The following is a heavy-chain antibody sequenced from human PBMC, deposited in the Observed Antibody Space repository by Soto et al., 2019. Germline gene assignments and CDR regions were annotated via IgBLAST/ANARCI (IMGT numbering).Heavy chain of an antibody. J-gene: IGHJ4*02. CDR3: ARGRSPYCISTSCYAGEFDY. V-gene: IGHV4-59*01. CDR2: MYYTGST. CDR1: GGSISSYY. Sequence: SETLSLTCTVSGGSISSYYWSWIRQPPGKGLEWIGYMYYTGSTNYNPPLKSRVTISVDTSKNQFSLKLSSVTAADTAVYYCARGRSPYCISTSCYAGEFDYWGQGTLVTVSS. D-gene: IGHD2-2*01.